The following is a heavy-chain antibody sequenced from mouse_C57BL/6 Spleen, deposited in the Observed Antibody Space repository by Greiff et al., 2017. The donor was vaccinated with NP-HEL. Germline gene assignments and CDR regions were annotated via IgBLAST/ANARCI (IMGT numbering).Heavy chain of an antibody. V-gene: IGHV7-3*01. D-gene: IGHD1-1*01. CDR3: ASYYYGGAMDY. CDR1: GFTFTDYY. Sequence: VQLKESGGGLVQPGGSLSLSCAASGFTFTDYYMSWVRQPPGKALEWLGFIRNKANGYTTEYSASVKGRFTISRDNSQSILYLQMNALRAEDSATYYCASYYYGGAMDYWGQGTSVTVSS. J-gene: IGHJ4*01. CDR2: IRNKANGYTT.